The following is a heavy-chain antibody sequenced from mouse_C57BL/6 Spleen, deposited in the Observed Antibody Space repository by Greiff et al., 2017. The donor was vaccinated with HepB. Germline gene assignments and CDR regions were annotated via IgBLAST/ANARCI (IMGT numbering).Heavy chain of an antibody. D-gene: IGHD1-1*01. V-gene: IGHV7-3*01. CDR2: IRNKANGYTT. CDR3: ARYGSRYAMDY. Sequence: DVQLVESGGGLVQPGGSLSLSCAASGFTFTDYYMSWVRQPPGKALEWLGFIRNKANGYTTEYSASVKGRFTISRDNSQSILYLQMNALRAEDSATYYCARYGSRYAMDYWGQGTSVTVSS. J-gene: IGHJ4*01. CDR1: GFTFTDYY.